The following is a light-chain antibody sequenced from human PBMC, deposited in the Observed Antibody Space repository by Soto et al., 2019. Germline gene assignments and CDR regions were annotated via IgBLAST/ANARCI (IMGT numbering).Light chain of an antibody. CDR3: LLSYSGPRV. CDR1: TGAVTSGHY. J-gene: IGLJ3*02. CDR2: DTS. Sequence: QTVVTQEPSLTVPPGGTVTFTCGSSTGAVTSGHYPYWFRQKPGQAPSTVIYDTSNKHSWTPARFSGSLLGGKAALTLSGAQPEDEAEYYCLLSYSGPRVFGGGTKLTVL. V-gene: IGLV7-46*01.